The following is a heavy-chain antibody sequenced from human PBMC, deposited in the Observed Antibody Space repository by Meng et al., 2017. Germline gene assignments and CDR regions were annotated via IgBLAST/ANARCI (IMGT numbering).Heavy chain of an antibody. D-gene: IGHD2-15*01. CDR1: GYTFTGYY. CDR2: INPNSGGT. J-gene: IGHJ6*02. V-gene: IGHV1-2*06. CDR3: ARLKKPDIVVVVAAWDYYYGMDV. Sequence: ASVKVSCKASGYTFTGYYMHWVRQAPGQGPEWMGRINPNSGGTNYAQKFQGRVTMTRDTSISTAYMELSRLRSDDTAVYYCARLKKPDIVVVVAAWDYYYGMDVWGQGTTVTVSS.